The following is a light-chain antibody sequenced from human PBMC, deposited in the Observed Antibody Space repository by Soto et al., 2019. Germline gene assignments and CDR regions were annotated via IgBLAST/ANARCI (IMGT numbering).Light chain of an antibody. CDR1: QSVTRN. J-gene: IGKJ4*01. Sequence: EIVMTQSPATLSVSPGERVTFSCRASQSVTRNLAWYQHKPGQAPRLLISGASTGATGIPARFSGSGSGTEFTLTINSLQSEDYAIYYCQQYNNWPLTFGGGTKVEIK. CDR2: GAS. CDR3: QQYNNWPLT. V-gene: IGKV3-15*01.